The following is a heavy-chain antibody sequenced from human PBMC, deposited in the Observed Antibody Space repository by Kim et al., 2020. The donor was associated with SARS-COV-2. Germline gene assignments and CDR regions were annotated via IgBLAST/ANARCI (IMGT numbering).Heavy chain of an antibody. CDR1: GFTFSSYA. J-gene: IGHJ6*02. CDR3: ARVRVPVPYYYDSIENFGGMDV. Sequence: GGSLRLSCAASGFTFSSYAMHWVRQAPGKGLEWVAVISYDGSNKYYADSVKGRFTISRDNSKNTLYLQMNSLRAEDTAVYYCARVRVPVPYYYDSIENFGGMDVWGQGTTVTVSS. CDR2: ISYDGSNK. D-gene: IGHD3-22*01. V-gene: IGHV3-30*04.